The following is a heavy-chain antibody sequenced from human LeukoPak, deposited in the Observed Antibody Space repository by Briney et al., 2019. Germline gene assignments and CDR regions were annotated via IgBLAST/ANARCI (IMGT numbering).Heavy chain of an antibody. D-gene: IGHD3-22*01. Sequence: ETLSLTCAVSGGSISSGGYSWSWIRQPPGKGLEWVSAISGSGGSTYYADSVKGRFTISRDNSKNTLYPQMNSLRAEDTAVYYCAKGSYYDSSGYFNYFDYWGQGTLVTVSS. CDR3: AKGSYYDSSGYFNYFDY. CDR2: ISGSGGST. J-gene: IGHJ4*02. V-gene: IGHV3-23*01. CDR1: GGSISSGGYS.